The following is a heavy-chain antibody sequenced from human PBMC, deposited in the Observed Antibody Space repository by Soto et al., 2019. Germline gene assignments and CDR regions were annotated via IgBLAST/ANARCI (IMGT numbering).Heavy chain of an antibody. CDR2: IWYDGSNK. CDR1: GFTFSSYG. D-gene: IGHD4-17*01. V-gene: IGHV3-33*01. Sequence: QVQLVESGGGVVQPGRSLRLSCAASGFTFSSYGMHWVRQAPGKGLEWVAVIWYDGSNKYYADSVKGRFTISRDNSKNTLYLQMNSLRDEDTAVYYCARSDYGDFWRNYFDYWGQGTLVTVSS. J-gene: IGHJ4*02. CDR3: ARSDYGDFWRNYFDY.